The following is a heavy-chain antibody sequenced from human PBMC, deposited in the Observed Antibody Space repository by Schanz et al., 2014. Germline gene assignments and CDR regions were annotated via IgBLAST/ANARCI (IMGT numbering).Heavy chain of an antibody. D-gene: IGHD3-22*01. V-gene: IGHV4-39*01. Sequence: QLQLRESGPGLVKPSETLSLICSVSGTSITSSTYYWGWIRQPPGKGPEWIGSISYSGNTYYTPSLKSRFTFSLDTPKTRFSRKLTSVTAADTAVYYCARPSSVVGITGWFDTWGQGTLVTVSS. CDR3: ARPSSVVGITGWFDT. J-gene: IGHJ5*02. CDR2: ISYSGNT. CDR1: GTSITSSTYY.